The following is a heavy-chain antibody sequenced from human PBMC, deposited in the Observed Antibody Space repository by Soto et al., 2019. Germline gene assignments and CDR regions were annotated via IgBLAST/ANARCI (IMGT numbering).Heavy chain of an antibody. Sequence: GASVKVSCKASGYIFTTYGIGWVRQAPGQGLEWMAWISADKGNTDYAQKFQDRVTMITDISTNTAYMEVRSLRSDDTAVYYCARGSRFDAFDIWGQGTMVTVSS. CDR1: GYIFTTYG. J-gene: IGHJ3*02. CDR2: ISADKGNT. CDR3: ARGSRFDAFDI. V-gene: IGHV1-18*01.